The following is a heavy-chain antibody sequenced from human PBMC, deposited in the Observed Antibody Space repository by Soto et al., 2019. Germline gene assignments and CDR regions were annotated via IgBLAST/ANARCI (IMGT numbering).Heavy chain of an antibody. D-gene: IGHD5-12*01. CDR1: GFTFNNYG. J-gene: IGHJ4*02. V-gene: IGHV3-30*18. CDR2: ISYDGSNK. Sequence: VGSLRLSCAASGFTFNNYGIHWVRQAPGKGLEWVAVISYDGSNKYYADSVKGRFAISRDNSKNTLYLQMNSLRAEDTAVYYCAKGGIVATIWNYFDFWGQGTPVTVSS. CDR3: AKGGIVATIWNYFDF.